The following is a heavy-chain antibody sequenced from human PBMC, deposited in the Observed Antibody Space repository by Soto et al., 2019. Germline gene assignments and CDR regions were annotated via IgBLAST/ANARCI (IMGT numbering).Heavy chain of an antibody. Sequence: ASVKVSCKASGGTFSSYAISWVRQAPGQGLEWMGGIIPIFGTANYAQKFQGRVTITADESTSTAYMELSSLRSEDTAVYYCARDLDSEYCSSTSCRFDPWGQGTLVTVSS. CDR3: ARDLDSEYCSSTSCRFDP. CDR1: GGTFSSYA. D-gene: IGHD2-2*01. CDR2: IIPIFGTA. V-gene: IGHV1-69*13. J-gene: IGHJ5*02.